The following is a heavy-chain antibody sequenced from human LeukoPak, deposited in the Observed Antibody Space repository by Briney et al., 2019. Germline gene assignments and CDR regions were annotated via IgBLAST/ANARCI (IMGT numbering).Heavy chain of an antibody. CDR3: AKDPPTVMANAFHI. Sequence: GWSLRLSCAASGFTFSSYGMSWVRQAPGKGLEWVSSISGSGGTTYYADSVKGRFTISRDNSKNTLYLQMNSLRADDTAVYSCAKDPPTVMANAFHIWGQGTMVTVS. CDR1: GFTFSSYG. CDR2: ISGSGGTT. D-gene: IGHD5-18*01. V-gene: IGHV3-23*01. J-gene: IGHJ3*02.